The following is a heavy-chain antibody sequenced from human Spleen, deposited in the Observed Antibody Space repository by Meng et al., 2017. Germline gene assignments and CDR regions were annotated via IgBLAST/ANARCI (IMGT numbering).Heavy chain of an antibody. CDR3: AREPLRYFDWLLSPEGMAV. CDR2: IYYSGST. Sequence: GSLTLSCTVSGGSISSSSYYWGWIRQPPGKGLEWIGSIYYSGSTYYNPSLKSRVTISVDTSKNQFSLKLSSVTAADTAVYYCAREPLRYFDWLLSPEGMAVWCQGTTVTVSS. CDR1: GGSISSSSYY. V-gene: IGHV4-39*07. J-gene: IGHJ6*02. D-gene: IGHD3-9*01.